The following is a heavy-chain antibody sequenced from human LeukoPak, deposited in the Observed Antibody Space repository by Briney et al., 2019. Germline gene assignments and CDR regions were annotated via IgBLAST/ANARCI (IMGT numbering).Heavy chain of an antibody. CDR1: GFTFSSYW. V-gene: IGHV3-7*03. CDR3: ARHHITMVRGVALGY. J-gene: IGHJ4*02. Sequence: GGSLRLSCAASGFTFSSYWMSWVRQAPGKGLEWVANIKQDGSEKYYVDSVKGRFTISRDNAKNSLYLQMNSLRAEDTAVYYCARHHITMVRGVALGYWGQGTLVTVSS. D-gene: IGHD3-10*01. CDR2: IKQDGSEK.